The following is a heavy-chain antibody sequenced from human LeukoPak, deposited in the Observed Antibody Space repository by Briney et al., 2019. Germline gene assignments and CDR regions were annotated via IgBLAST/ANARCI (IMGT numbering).Heavy chain of an antibody. J-gene: IGHJ4*02. D-gene: IGHD3-3*01. CDR1: GLTFSSHW. V-gene: IGHV3-33*06. CDR2: IWYDGSNK. Sequence: GGSLRLSCAASGLTFSSHWMHWVRQAPGKGLEWVAVIWYDGSNKYYADSVKGRFTISRDNSKNTLYLQMNSLRAEDTGVYYCAKDHYWSIDYWGRGTLVTVSS. CDR3: AKDHYWSIDY.